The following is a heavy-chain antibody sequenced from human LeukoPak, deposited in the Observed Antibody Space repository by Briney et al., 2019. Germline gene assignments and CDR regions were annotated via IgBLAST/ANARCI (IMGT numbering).Heavy chain of an antibody. D-gene: IGHD6-13*01. V-gene: IGHV1-46*01. Sequence: GASVKLSCKASGYTFTSYYVHWVRQAPGQGLEWMGIINPTGGSTTYAQKFQGRVTMTRDMSTSTVYMELSSLRSEDTAMYYCARSNQDFSPNSSPGHWGQGTLVTVSS. CDR1: GYTFTSYY. CDR3: ARSNQDFSPNSSPGH. CDR2: INPTGGST. J-gene: IGHJ4*02.